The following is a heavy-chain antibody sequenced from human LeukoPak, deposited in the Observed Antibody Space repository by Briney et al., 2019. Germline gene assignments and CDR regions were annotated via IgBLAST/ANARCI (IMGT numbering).Heavy chain of an antibody. CDR3: ARGQGATVPQVGKNWFDP. Sequence: SETLSLTCAVYIDSFSNYHWNWIRQTPSKGLEWIGEVNEVGGTNISPSLRNRVILSVDTSMNQFFLKLISVTVADTAVYYCARGQGATVPQVGKNWFDPWGQGTRVTVSS. CDR2: VNEVGGT. CDR1: IDSFSNYH. J-gene: IGHJ5*02. V-gene: IGHV4-34*01. D-gene: IGHD1-26*01.